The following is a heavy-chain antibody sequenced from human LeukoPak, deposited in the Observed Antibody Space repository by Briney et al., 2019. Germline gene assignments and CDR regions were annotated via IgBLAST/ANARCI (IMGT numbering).Heavy chain of an antibody. CDR2: INTDGSIT. V-gene: IGHV3-74*01. CDR3: ARSAAGSAFDI. Sequence: GGSLRLSCAASGCTFSSYWMQWGRQARGKGVGWVSRINTDGSITNYAGSVKGRFTISRDNAKNTLYLQMNSLRAEDTAVYYCARSAAGSAFDIWGQGTMVTVSS. D-gene: IGHD6-13*01. CDR1: GCTFSSYW. J-gene: IGHJ3*02.